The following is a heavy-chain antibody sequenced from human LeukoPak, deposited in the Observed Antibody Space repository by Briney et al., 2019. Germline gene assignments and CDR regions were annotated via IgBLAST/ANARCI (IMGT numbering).Heavy chain of an antibody. CDR3: ARVGYCSSTSCYTYYYYGMDV. Sequence: ASVKVSCKASGYTFTGYYMHWVRQAPGQGLEWMGWINPNSGGTNYAQKFQGKVTMTSDTSISTAYMELSRLRSDDTAVYYCARVGYCSSTSCYTYYYYGMDVWGQGTTVTVSS. J-gene: IGHJ6*02. V-gene: IGHV1-2*02. CDR1: GYTFTGYY. D-gene: IGHD2-2*02. CDR2: INPNSGGT.